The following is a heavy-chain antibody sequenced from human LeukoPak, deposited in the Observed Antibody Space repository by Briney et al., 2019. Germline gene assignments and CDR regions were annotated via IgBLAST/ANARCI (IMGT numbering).Heavy chain of an antibody. Sequence: GASVKVSCKASGYTFTSYGISWVRQAPGQGLEWMGRISAYNGNTNYAQKLQGRVTMTTDTSTSTAYMELRSLRSDDTAVYYCARDPNTSYFDWLIHHYYYGMDVWGQGTTVTVSS. D-gene: IGHD3-9*01. V-gene: IGHV1-18*01. CDR1: GYTFTSYG. CDR2: ISAYNGNT. CDR3: ARDPNTSYFDWLIHHYYYGMDV. J-gene: IGHJ6*02.